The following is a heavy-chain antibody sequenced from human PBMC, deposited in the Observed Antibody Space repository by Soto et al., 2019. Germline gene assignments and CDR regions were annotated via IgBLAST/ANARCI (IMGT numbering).Heavy chain of an antibody. J-gene: IGHJ4*02. D-gene: IGHD3-22*01. CDR2: ISYDGSIK. V-gene: IGHV3-30*18. CDR1: GFTFSSYG. Sequence: QVQLVESGGGVVQPGRSLRLSCAASGFTFSSYGMHWVRQAPGKGLEWVAVISYDGSIKYYADSVKGRFTISRDNSKNTLYLQMNSLRAEDTAVYYCAKDVDYYDSSGYSGNDYWGQGTLVTVSS. CDR3: AKDVDYYDSSGYSGNDY.